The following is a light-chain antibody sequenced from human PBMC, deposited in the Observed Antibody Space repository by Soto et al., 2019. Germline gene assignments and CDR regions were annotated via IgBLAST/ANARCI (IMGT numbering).Light chain of an antibody. CDR3: MQALQIRT. J-gene: IGKJ1*01. V-gene: IGKV2-28*01. CDR1: QSLLYSNGYNY. Sequence: DSVMTQSPLSLPVTPGEPASISCRSSQSLLYSNGYNYLDWYLQKPGQSPQLLIYLGSNRASGVPDRFSGSGSGTDFTLKISRVEAEDVGVYYCMQALQIRTFGQGTKVEIK. CDR2: LGS.